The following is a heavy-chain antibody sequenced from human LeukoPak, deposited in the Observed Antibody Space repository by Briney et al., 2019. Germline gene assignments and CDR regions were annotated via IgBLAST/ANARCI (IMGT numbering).Heavy chain of an antibody. J-gene: IGHJ6*03. V-gene: IGHV4-61*02. CDR2: IYTSGST. CDR3: ARDSRYTYGPGYYYMDV. CDR1: GGSISSSSYY. D-gene: IGHD5-18*01. Sequence: SETLSLTCTVSGGSISSSSYYWSWIRQPAGKGLEWIGRIYTSGSTNYNPSLKSRVTISIDTAKNQFSLKLSSVTAADTAVYYCARDSRYTYGPGYYYMDVWGKGTTVTISS.